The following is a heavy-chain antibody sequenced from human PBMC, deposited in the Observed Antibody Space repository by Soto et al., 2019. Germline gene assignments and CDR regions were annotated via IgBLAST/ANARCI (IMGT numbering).Heavy chain of an antibody. CDR1: GFIFSSHA. CDR3: AKPLATDFDY. J-gene: IGHJ4*02. CDR2: ISATGDDT. V-gene: IGHV3-23*01. D-gene: IGHD5-12*01. Sequence: GGSLRLSCVASGFIFSSHALIWVRHAPGKGLEWVSAISATGDDTYYADSVRGRFTISRDNSKNTLYLQMNSLRAEDTAVYYCAKPLATDFDYWGQGTLVTVSS.